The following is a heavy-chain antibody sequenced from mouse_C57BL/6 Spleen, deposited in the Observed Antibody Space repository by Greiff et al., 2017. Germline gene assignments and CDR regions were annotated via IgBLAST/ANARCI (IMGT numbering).Heavy chain of an antibody. D-gene: IGHD1-1*01. V-gene: IGHV3-6*01. CDR2: ISYDGSN. CDR1: GYSITSGYY. Sequence: ESGPGLVKPSQSLSLTCSVTGYSITSGYYWNWIRQFPGNKLEWMGYISYDGSNNYNPSLKNRIAITRDTSKNQFFLKLNSVTTEDTATYYCARRELYGSSYFDYWGQGTTLTVSS. J-gene: IGHJ2*01. CDR3: ARRELYGSSYFDY.